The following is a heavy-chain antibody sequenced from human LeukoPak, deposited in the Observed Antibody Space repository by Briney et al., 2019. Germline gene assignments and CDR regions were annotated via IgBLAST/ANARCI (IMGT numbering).Heavy chain of an antibody. D-gene: IGHD3-22*01. J-gene: IGHJ4*02. CDR1: GYTFTGYY. CDR3: ARDLRYYYDSSGPGDY. V-gene: IGHV1-2*02. CDR2: INPNSGST. Sequence: ASVKVSCKASGYTFTGYYMHWVRQAPGQGLEWMGWINPNSGSTNYAQKFQGRVTMTRDTSISTAYMELSSLRSEDTAVYYCARDLRYYYDSSGPGDYWGQGTLVTVSS.